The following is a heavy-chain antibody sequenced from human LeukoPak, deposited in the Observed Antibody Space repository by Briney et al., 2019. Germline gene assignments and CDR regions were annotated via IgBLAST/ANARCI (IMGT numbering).Heavy chain of an antibody. CDR2: ISGSGGST. CDR1: GFTFSDYY. CDR3: AKAPAVTPYYFDY. V-gene: IGHV3-23*01. D-gene: IGHD4-17*01. J-gene: IGHJ4*02. Sequence: GGSLRLSCAASGFTFSDYYMSWVRQAPGKGLEWVSAISGSGGSTYYADSVKGRFTISRDNSKNTLYLQMNSLRAEDTAVYYCAKAPAVTPYYFDYWGQGTLVTVSS.